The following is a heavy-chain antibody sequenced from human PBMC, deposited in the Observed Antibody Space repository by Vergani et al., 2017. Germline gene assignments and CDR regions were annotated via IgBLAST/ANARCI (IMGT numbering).Heavy chain of an antibody. V-gene: IGHV3-9*01. D-gene: IGHD6-6*01. CDR3: AKGSSSSGYYYGMDV. CDR2: ISWNSGSI. Sequence: VQLVESGGVVVQPGGSLRLSCAASGFTFDDYTMHWVRQAPGKGLEWVSGISWNSGSIGYADSVKGRFTISRDNAKNSLYLQMNSLRAEDTALYYCAKGSSSSGYYYGMDVWGQGTTVTVSS. CDR1: GFTFDDYT. J-gene: IGHJ6*02.